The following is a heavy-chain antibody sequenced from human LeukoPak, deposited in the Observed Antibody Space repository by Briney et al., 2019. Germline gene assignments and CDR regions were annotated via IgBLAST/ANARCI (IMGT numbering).Heavy chain of an antibody. CDR1: GFTFSSYA. V-gene: IGHV3-23*01. CDR3: ASAPRAINLYDSSGYSSYYFDY. CDR2: ISGSGGST. D-gene: IGHD3-22*01. Sequence: PGGSLRLSCAASGFTFSSYAMSWVRQAPGKGLEWVSAISGSGGSTYYADSVKGRFTISRDNSKNTLYLQMNSLRAEDTAVYYCASAPRAINLYDSSGYSSYYFDYWGRGTLVTVSS. J-gene: IGHJ4*02.